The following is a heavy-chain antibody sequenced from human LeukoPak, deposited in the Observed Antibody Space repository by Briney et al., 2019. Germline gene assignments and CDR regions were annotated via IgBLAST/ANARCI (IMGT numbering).Heavy chain of an antibody. V-gene: IGHV3-7*01. J-gene: IGHJ4*02. CDR2: IKRDGSEK. CDR1: GFTFRSNW. D-gene: IGHD1-1*01. CDR3: AKEGNWNLDY. Sequence: PGGSLRLSCVASGFTFRSNWMDWVRQAPGKGLEWVVNIKRDGSEKKYVDSVKGRFTISRDNAKNSLYLEMNSLRAEDTAVYYCAKEGNWNLDYWGQGALVTVSS.